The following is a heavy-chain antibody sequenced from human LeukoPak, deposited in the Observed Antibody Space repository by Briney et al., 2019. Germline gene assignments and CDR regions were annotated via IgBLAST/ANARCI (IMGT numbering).Heavy chain of an antibody. CDR1: GGSISSYY. Sequence: SETLSLTCTVSGGSISSYYWSWIRQPPRKGLEWIGYIYYSGSTNYNPSLKSRVTISVDTSKNQFSLKLSSVTAADTAVYYCATYDPLSLVYMDVWGKGTTVTVSS. CDR2: IYYSGST. D-gene: IGHD5-12*01. J-gene: IGHJ6*03. CDR3: ATYDPLSLVYMDV. V-gene: IGHV4-59*01.